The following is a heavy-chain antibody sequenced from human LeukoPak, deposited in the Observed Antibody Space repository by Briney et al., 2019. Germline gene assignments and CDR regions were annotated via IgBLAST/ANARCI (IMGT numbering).Heavy chain of an antibody. CDR2: ISGSGGST. CDR3: AKDPPSWYSSSWYGFDP. D-gene: IGHD6-13*01. Sequence: HPGGSLRLSCAASGFTFSSYAMSWVRQAPGKWLEWVSAISGSGGSTYYADSVKGRFTISRDNSKNTLYLQMNSLRAEDTAVYYCAKDPPSWYSSSWYGFDPWGQGTLVTVSS. J-gene: IGHJ5*02. V-gene: IGHV3-23*01. CDR1: GFTFSSYA.